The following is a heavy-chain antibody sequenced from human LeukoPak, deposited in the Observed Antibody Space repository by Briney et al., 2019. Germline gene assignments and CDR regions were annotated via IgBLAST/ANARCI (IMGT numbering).Heavy chain of an antibody. D-gene: IGHD3-22*01. CDR3: ARGANYYDSSGYEGYVAFDI. J-gene: IGHJ3*02. CDR1: GFTVSSNY. CDR2: IYSGGST. V-gene: IGHV3-66*01. Sequence: GGSLRLSCAASGFTVSSNYMSWVRQAPGKGLEWVSVIYSGGSTYYADSVKGRFTISRDNSKNTLYLQMNSLRAEDTAVYYCARGANYYDSSGYEGYVAFDIWGQGTMVTVSS.